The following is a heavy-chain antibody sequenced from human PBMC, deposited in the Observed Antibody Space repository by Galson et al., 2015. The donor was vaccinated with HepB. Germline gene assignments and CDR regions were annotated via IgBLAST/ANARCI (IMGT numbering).Heavy chain of an antibody. V-gene: IGHV3-23*01. CDR3: AKDSQAYSSSLWYFDI. J-gene: IGHJ2*01. CDR1: GFTFSSYT. CDR2: ISGSGGST. D-gene: IGHD6-6*01. Sequence: SLRLSCAASGFTFSSYTMGWVRQAPGKGLEWVSAISGSGGSTYYADSVKGRFTISRDNSRNALYLQMSSLRAEDTAVYYCAKDSQAYSSSLWYFDIWGRGTLVTVSS.